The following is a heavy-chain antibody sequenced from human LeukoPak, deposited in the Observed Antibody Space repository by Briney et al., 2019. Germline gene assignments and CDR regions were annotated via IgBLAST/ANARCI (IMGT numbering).Heavy chain of an antibody. Sequence: SETLSLTCTVPGGSISSSGYYWGWIRQPPGKGLNWIGSIYYSGSTYYNPSLKSRVTISVDTSKNQFSLKLSSVTAADTAVYYCARLFYSSSWYGPWYFDYWGQGTLVTVSS. V-gene: IGHV4-39*01. D-gene: IGHD6-13*01. J-gene: IGHJ4*02. CDR3: ARLFYSSSWYGPWYFDY. CDR1: GGSISSSGYY. CDR2: IYYSGST.